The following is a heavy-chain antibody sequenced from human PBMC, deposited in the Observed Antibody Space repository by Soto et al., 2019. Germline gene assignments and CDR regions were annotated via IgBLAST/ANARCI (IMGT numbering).Heavy chain of an antibody. D-gene: IGHD3-10*01. CDR1: GGSISSGGYY. CDR3: ARGEKTLFSRGSPGL. Sequence: ASETLSLTCTVSGGSISSGGYYWSWIRQHPGKGLEWIGYIYYSGSTYYNPSLKSRVTISVDTSKNQFSLKLSSVTAADTAVYYCARGEKTLFSRGSPGLWGQGTMVTVYS. J-gene: IGHJ4*02. CDR2: IYYSGST. V-gene: IGHV4-31*03.